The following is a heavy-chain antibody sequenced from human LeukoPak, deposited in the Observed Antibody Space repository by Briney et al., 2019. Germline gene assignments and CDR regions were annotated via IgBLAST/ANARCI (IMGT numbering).Heavy chain of an antibody. CDR2: ISTYNGNT. D-gene: IGHD1-7*01. Sequence: ASVKVSCKGSGYNFDRYGVNWVRQAPGQGLEWVGWISTYNGNTFYAQKFEGRVSMTTDTSTNTVYMDLSSLRSEDTAVYYCARGGRSGALIYNWNSCAFDIWGQGTMVTVSS. V-gene: IGHV1-18*04. CDR1: GYNFDRYG. CDR3: ARGGRSGALIYNWNSCAFDI. J-gene: IGHJ3*02.